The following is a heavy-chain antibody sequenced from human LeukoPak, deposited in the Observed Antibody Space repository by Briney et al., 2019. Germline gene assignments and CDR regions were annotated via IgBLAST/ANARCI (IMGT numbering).Heavy chain of an antibody. D-gene: IGHD5-24*01. CDR3: ARSEMSTFFDF. J-gene: IGHJ5*01. Sequence: GESLKISCQGSGYRFIGYWIGWVRQVPGKGLEWLGIIYPGDSDTKYRPSLQGQVTISVDKSINTTYLQWSGLKASDTAIYYCARSEMSTFFDFWGQGTLVTVSS. CDR1: GYRFIGYW. V-gene: IGHV5-51*01. CDR2: IYPGDSDT.